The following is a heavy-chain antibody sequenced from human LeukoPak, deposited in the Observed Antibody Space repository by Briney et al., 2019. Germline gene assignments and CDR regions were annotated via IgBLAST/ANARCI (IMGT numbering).Heavy chain of an antibody. D-gene: IGHD6-6*01. Sequence: SVKVSCKASGGTFSSYAISWVRQAPGQGLEWMGGIIPIFGTANYAQKFQGRVTITTDESTSTAYMELSSLRSEDTAVYYCARDGLSSSPFDYWGQGTLVTVSS. CDR1: GGTFSSYA. V-gene: IGHV1-69*05. J-gene: IGHJ4*02. CDR2: IIPIFGTA. CDR3: ARDGLSSSPFDY.